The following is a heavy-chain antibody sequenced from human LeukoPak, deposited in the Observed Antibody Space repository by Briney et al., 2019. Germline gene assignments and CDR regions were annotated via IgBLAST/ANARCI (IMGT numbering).Heavy chain of an antibody. CDR1: GFTFSSYG. J-gene: IGHJ6*03. V-gene: IGHV3-30*02. CDR2: IRFDGSNK. D-gene: IGHD5-12*01. CDR3: AKDPRWLRLGGRDYYYYMDV. Sequence: GGSLRLSCAASGFTFSSYGMYWVRQAPGKGLEWVAFIRFDGSNKYYANSVKGRFTISRDNSNNTLYLQMNSLRAEDTAVYYCAKDPRWLRLGGRDYYYYMDVWGKGTTVTVSS.